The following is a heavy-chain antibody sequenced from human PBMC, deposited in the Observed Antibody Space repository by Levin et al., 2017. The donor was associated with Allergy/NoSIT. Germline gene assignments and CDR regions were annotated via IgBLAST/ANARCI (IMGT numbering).Heavy chain of an antibody. CDR3: AKDISGAFDY. D-gene: IGHD3-10*01. V-gene: IGHV3-9*01. CDR1: GFTFDDYE. Sequence: LSLTCAASGFTFDDYELHWVRQAPGKGLEWVSSITRSSGSIAYADSVKGRFTISRDNAKNSVYLQMNSLRAEDTAFYYCAKDISGAFDYWGQGTLVTVSS. CDR2: ITRSSGSI. J-gene: IGHJ4*02.